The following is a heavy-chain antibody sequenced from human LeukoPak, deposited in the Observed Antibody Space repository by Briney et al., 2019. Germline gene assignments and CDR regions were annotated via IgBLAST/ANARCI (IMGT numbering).Heavy chain of an antibody. CDR3: ARVRGGSYCGGDCYH. J-gene: IGHJ5*02. CDR2: INPSGGST. CDR1: GYTFTSYY. Sequence: ASVKVSCKASGYTFTSYYMHWVRQAPGQGLEWMGIINPSGGSTSYAQKFQGRVTMTRDMSTSTVYMELSSLRSEDTAVYYCARVRGGSYCGGDCYHWGQGTLVTVSS. D-gene: IGHD2-21*02. V-gene: IGHV1-46*01.